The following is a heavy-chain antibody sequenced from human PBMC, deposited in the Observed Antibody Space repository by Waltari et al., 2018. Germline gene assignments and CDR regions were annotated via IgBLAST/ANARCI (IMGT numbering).Heavy chain of an antibody. J-gene: IGHJ4*02. CDR1: GGSINTHY. V-gene: IGHV4-59*11. CDR3: ARPRSGYSMDHFDS. CDR2: IYHSGRT. D-gene: IGHD6-13*01. Sequence: QVQLQESGPGLVTPSETLSVTCSVPGGSINTHYWSWLRQPPGKGLEWIGNIYHSGRTYFNPSLQSRVTISVDMSKNQFSLQLSSVTAADTAVYFCARPRSGYSMDHFDSWGQGVLVTVSS.